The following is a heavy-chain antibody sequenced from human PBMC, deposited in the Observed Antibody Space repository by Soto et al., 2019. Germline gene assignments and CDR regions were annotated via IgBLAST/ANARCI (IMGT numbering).Heavy chain of an antibody. CDR1: GGTFSSYA. CDR2: IIPIFGTA. V-gene: IGHV1-69*13. Sequence: SVKVSCKASGGTFSSYAISWVRQAPGQGLEWMGGIIPIFGTADYAQNFQGRVTITADESTSTAYMELSSLRSEDTAVYYCASHWGQTKRYYYYGMDVWGQGTTVTVSS. J-gene: IGHJ6*02. CDR3: ASHWGQTKRYYYYGMDV. D-gene: IGHD7-27*01.